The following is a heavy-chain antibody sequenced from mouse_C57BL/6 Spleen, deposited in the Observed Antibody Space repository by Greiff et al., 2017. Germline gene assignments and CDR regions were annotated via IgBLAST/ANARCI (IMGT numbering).Heavy chain of an antibody. CDR2: IHPNSGST. CDR3: AIEDYDYDAG. CDR1: GYTFTSYW. D-gene: IGHD2-4*01. J-gene: IGHJ3*01. V-gene: IGHV1-64*01. Sequence: VQLQQPGAELVKPGASVKLSCKASGYTFTSYWMHWVKQRPGQGLEWIGMIHPNSGSTNYNQKFKGKATLTVDKSSSTAYMQLSSLTSEDSAVYYCAIEDYDYDAGWGQGTLVTVSA.